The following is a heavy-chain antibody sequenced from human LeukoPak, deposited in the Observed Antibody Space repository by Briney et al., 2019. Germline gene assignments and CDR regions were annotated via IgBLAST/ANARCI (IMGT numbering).Heavy chain of an antibody. J-gene: IGHJ6*02. CDR2: ISGSGATT. Sequence: GRSLRPSRAASAFTFSNYAMSSVRQAPGNGREWVSVISGSGATTTYADSVMGRFTNSRHNSKYTLYLQLDSLRAEDTAVYFCAKGLWGAYYYGMDVWGQGTTVTVSS. CDR1: AFTFSNYA. D-gene: IGHD3-16*01. V-gene: IGHV3-23*01. CDR3: AKGLWGAYYYGMDV.